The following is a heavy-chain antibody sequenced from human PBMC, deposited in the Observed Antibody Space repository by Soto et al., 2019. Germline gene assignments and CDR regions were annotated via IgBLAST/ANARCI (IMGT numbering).Heavy chain of an antibody. D-gene: IGHD4-17*01. CDR1: GGAIGISSYY. CDR3: ARQFSLYGHFDY. CDR2: IYYSGST. J-gene: IGHJ4*02. Sequence: SDTLSLTFTVSGGAIGISSYYWGWIRQPPGKGLEWIGSIYYSGSTYYNPSLKSRVTISVDTSKNQFSLKLSSVTATDTAVYYWARQFSLYGHFDYWGQGTLVTSPQ. V-gene: IGHV4-39*01.